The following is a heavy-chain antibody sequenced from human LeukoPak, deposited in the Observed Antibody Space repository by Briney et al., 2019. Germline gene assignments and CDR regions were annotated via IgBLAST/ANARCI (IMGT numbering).Heavy chain of an antibody. J-gene: IGHJ4*02. V-gene: IGHV3-48*04. CDR2: ISSSSGTI. CDR1: GFTVSSHA. CDR3: ARGRDYSTSPFGY. D-gene: IGHD6-6*01. Sequence: GGSLRLSCAVSGFTVSSHAMSWVRRAPGKGLEWLSYISSSSGTIHYADSVKGRFTISRDNAKNSLYLQMNSLRAEDTAVYYCARGRDYSTSPFGYWGQGTLVTVSS.